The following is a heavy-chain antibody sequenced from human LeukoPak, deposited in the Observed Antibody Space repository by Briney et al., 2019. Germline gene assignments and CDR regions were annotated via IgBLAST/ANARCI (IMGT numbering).Heavy chain of an antibody. CDR2: IKQDGSET. D-gene: IGHD5-24*01. Sequence: GGSLRLSCAASGFIFGDYAMNWVRQAPGKGLECLANIKQDGSETYYADSVKGRFTISRDNAKNSLYLQMNNLRAEDTAVYYCARETPRRGETRDGYRWGQGTLVTVSS. J-gene: IGHJ4*02. V-gene: IGHV3-7*01. CDR1: GFIFGDYA. CDR3: ARETPRRGETRDGYR.